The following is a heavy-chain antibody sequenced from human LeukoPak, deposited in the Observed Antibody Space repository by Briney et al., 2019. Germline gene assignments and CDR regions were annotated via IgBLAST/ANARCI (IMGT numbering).Heavy chain of an antibody. CDR3: AAYDILTGFVFDY. Sequence: PSETLSLTCDVSGGSISSVGYSWSWIRQPPGKGLEWIGYIYHSGSTYYNPSLQSRVTISVDRSKNHFSLKLSSVTAADTAVYYCAAYDILTGFVFDYWGQGTLVTVSS. CDR1: GGSISSVGYS. D-gene: IGHD3-9*01. V-gene: IGHV4-30-2*01. CDR2: IYHSGST. J-gene: IGHJ4*02.